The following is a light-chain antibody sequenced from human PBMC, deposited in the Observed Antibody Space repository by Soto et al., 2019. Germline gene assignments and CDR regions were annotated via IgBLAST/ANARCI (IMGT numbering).Light chain of an antibody. Sequence: ESVLTQSPGTLSLSPGERATLSCRASQTVIKNYLAWYQRKPGQAPRLLVYGASNRATGIPDRFSGGGSGTDFTLTISRLEPEDSALYYCQKYETAPYTFGQGTKVDIK. J-gene: IGKJ2*01. CDR1: QTVIKNY. CDR2: GAS. V-gene: IGKV3-20*01. CDR3: QKYETAPYT.